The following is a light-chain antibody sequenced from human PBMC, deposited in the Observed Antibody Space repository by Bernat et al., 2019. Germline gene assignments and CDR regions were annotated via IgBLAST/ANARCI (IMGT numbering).Light chain of an antibody. V-gene: IGLV2-14*03. J-gene: IGLJ1*01. CDR2: DVT. Sequence: QSVLTQPASVSGSPGQSITISCTGTSSDVGAYNYVSWFQQHPDKAPKLMLYDVTNRPSGVSYRFCGSKSGNTASLTISGLQAEDEAVYYGVSYTTSSAFVFETGTKVTVL. CDR1: SSDVGAYNY. CDR3: VSYTTSSAFV.